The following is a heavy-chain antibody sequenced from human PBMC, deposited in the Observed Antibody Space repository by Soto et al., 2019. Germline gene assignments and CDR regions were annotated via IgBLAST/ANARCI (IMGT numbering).Heavy chain of an antibody. CDR3: ARDYERRCSSTSCWFDY. V-gene: IGHV3-21*01. CDR2: ISSSSSYI. D-gene: IGHD2-2*01. CDR1: GFTFSSYS. J-gene: IGHJ4*02. Sequence: GGSLRLSCAASGFTFSSYSMNWVRQAPGKGLEWVSSISSSSSYIYYADSVKGRFTISRDNAKNSLYLQMNSLRAEDTAVYYCARDYERRCSSTSCWFDYWGQGTLVTVSS.